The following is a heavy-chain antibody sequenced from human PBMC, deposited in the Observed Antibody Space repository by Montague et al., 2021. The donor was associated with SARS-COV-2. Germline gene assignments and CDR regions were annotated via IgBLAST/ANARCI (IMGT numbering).Heavy chain of an antibody. J-gene: IGHJ4*02. D-gene: IGHD4-17*01. CDR2: ISYDGSNK. Sequence: SLRLSCAASGFTFSSYAMHWVRQAPGKGLEWVAVISYDGSNKYYADSVKGRLTISRDNSKNTLYLQMNSLRAEDTAVYYCARDDPMTTNDYWGQGTLVAVSS. CDR1: GFTFSSYA. V-gene: IGHV3-30*04. CDR3: ARDDPMTTNDY.